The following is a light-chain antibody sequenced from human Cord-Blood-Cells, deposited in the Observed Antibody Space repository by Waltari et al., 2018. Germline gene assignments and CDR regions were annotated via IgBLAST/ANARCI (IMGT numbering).Light chain of an antibody. CDR3: LQDYNYPRT. Sequence: IQMTQSPSSLSASVRDRVTITCQASQCIRNDLGWYQQTPGKAPKLLIYAASSLQSGVPSRFSGSGSGTDFTLTISSLQPEDFATYYCLQDYNYPRTFGQGTKVEIK. V-gene: IGKV1-6*01. CDR1: QCIRND. J-gene: IGKJ1*01. CDR2: AAS.